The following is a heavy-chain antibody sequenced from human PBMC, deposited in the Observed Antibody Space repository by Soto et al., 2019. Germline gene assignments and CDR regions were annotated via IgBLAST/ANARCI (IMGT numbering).Heavy chain of an antibody. D-gene: IGHD3-22*01. CDR1: GFTFSSYG. CDR3: ARDRDYYDSSGYDPAFDF. Sequence: QVQLVESGGGVVQPGRSLRLSCAASGFTFSSYGMHWVRQAPGKGLEWVAVIWYDGSNKYYADSVKGRFTISRDNSKNTLYLQMNSLRAEDTAVYYCARDRDYYDSSGYDPAFDFWCQGTLVTVSS. CDR2: IWYDGSNK. J-gene: IGHJ4*02. V-gene: IGHV3-33*01.